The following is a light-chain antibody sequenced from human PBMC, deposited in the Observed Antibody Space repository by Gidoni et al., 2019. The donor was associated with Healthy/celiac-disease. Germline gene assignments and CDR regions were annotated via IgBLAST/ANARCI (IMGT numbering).Light chain of an antibody. CDR1: QSVSSW. J-gene: IGKJ4*01. CDR2: KAS. CDR3: QQYITYSPLT. Sequence: DIQMTQSPSTLSASVGDRVTITCRASQSVSSWLAWYQQKPGKAPKLLIYKASSLESGVPSRFSGSGSGPEFTLTISSLQPDDFATYYCQQYITYSPLTFGGGTKVEIK. V-gene: IGKV1-5*03.